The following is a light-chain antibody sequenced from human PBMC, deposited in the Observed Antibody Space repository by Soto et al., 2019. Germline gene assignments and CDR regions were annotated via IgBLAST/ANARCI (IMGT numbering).Light chain of an antibody. CDR2: DAS. CDR1: QSIATY. J-gene: IGKJ5*01. V-gene: IGKV3-11*01. Sequence: EVVLTQSPATLSLSPGERATLSCRASQSIATYLAWYQQKPGRAPSLLIYDASHRATGIPVRFSGSGSGTDFTLTISSLEPEDFAVYYCQQRSNWPITFGQGTRLGIK. CDR3: QQRSNWPIT.